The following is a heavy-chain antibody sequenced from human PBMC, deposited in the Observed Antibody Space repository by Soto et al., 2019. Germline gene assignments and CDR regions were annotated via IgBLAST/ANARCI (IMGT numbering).Heavy chain of an antibody. CDR2: IYYRGGT. CDR3: ARDLRDSSAYAL. J-gene: IGHJ4*02. V-gene: IGHV4-61*01. CDR1: GDSISSGTYY. D-gene: IGHD3-22*01. Sequence: QVQLQESGPGLVKPSETLSLTCSVSGDSISSGTYYWSWIRQSPGKELVWIGYIYYRGGTNYNPSLKSRVTISLEPSKNQFSLNLSSVTAADTAVYYCARDLRDSSAYALWGQGILVTVSS.